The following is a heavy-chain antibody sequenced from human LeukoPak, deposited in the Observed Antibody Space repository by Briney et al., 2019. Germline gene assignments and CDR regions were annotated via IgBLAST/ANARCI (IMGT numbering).Heavy chain of an antibody. CDR1: GGSISGYF. Sequence: PSETLSLTCTVSGGSISGYFWSWIRQPAGKGLEWIGRIYATGTTNYNPSLTSQVTMSVDTSKNQYSLNLTSVTAADTAVYYCAREGGGSNRCLDWGQGTLVTVSS. J-gene: IGHJ1*01. CDR2: IYATGTT. D-gene: IGHD3-16*02. CDR3: AREGGGSNRCLD. V-gene: IGHV4-4*07.